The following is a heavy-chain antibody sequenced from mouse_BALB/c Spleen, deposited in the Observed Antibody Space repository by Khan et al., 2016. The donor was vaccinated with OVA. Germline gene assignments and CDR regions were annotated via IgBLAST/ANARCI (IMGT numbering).Heavy chain of an antibody. CDR2: INTYTGEP. Sequence: QIQLVQSGPELKKPGETVKISCKASGYTFTNFGMNWVKQAPGKGLKWMGWINTYTGEPTYADDFKGRFAFSLETSANTAYLQISNLKNEDTATYFCARPPYFSYVLGYWGQGTSVTVSS. J-gene: IGHJ4*01. CDR3: ARPPYFSYVLGY. CDR1: GYTFTNFG. V-gene: IGHV9-3-1*01. D-gene: IGHD2-10*01.